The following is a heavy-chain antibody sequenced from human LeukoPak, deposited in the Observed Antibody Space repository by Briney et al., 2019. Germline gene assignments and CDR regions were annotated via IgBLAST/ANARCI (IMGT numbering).Heavy chain of an antibody. CDR1: GFTFSNYW. V-gene: IGHV3-74*01. D-gene: IGHD6-19*01. CDR3: SRDPSAVAGNFDY. CDR2: IDSDGSIT. J-gene: IGHJ4*02. Sequence: GGSLRLSCAASGFTFSNYWMHWVRQAPGKGLVWVSRIDSDGSITNYADSVKGRFTISRDNAKNTLFLQMNSLRAEDSAVYYCSRDPSAVAGNFDYWGQGTLVTVSS.